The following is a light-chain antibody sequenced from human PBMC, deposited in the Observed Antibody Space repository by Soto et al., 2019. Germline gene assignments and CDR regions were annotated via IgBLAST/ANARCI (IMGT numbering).Light chain of an antibody. J-gene: IGLJ2*01. CDR2: GNS. V-gene: IGLV1-40*01. CDR1: SSNIGAGYD. CDR3: QSYDSSLCVV. Sequence: QSVLTQPPSVSGAPGQRVTISCTGSSSNIGAGYDVHWYQQLPGTAPKLLIYGNSNRPSGVPDRFSGSKSGTSASLAITGLQAEDEADYYCQSYDSSLCVVFGGGTKVTV.